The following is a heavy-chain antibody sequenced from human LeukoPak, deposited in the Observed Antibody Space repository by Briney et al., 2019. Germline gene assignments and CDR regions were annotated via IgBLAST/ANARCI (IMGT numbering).Heavy chain of an antibody. D-gene: IGHD6-19*01. Sequence: GRSLRLSCAASGFTFSSYGMHWVRQAPGKGLEWVAVIWYDGSNKYYADSVKGRFTISRDNSKNTLYLQMNSLRAEDTAVYYCARERVAVASFDYWGQGTLVTVSS. CDR1: GFTFSSYG. J-gene: IGHJ4*02. V-gene: IGHV3-33*01. CDR2: IWYDGSNK. CDR3: ARERVAVASFDY.